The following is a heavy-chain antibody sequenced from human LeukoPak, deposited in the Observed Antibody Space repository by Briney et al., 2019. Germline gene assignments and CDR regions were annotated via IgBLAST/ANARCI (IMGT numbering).Heavy chain of an antibody. CDR2: IYYSGNT. J-gene: IGHJ4*02. CDR3: ARETNNNGWLRFYDY. V-gene: IGHV4-59*01. Sequence: SETLSLTCTVSGGSISSYFWSWIRQPPGKGLEWIGYIYYSGNTNYNPSLKSRVTISVDTSNNQFSLKLTSVTAADTAVYYCARETNNNGWLRFYDYWGQGTLVTVSS. CDR1: GGSISSYF. D-gene: IGHD6-19*01.